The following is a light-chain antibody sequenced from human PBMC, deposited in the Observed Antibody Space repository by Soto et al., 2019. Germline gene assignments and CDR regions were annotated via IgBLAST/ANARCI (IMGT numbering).Light chain of an antibody. CDR2: EVN. CDR3: SSSAGSSNV. J-gene: IGLJ1*01. V-gene: IGLV2-8*01. CDR1: SSDVGGYNY. Sequence: QSVLTQPPSASGSPGQSVAISCTGTSSDVGGYNYVSWYQQHPGKAPKLMIYEVNKRPSGVPDRFSGSKSGNTASLTVSGLHADDDADYYCSSSAGSSNVFGTGTKLTVL.